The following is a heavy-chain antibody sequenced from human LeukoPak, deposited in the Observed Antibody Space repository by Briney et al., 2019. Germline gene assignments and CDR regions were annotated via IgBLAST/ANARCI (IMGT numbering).Heavy chain of an antibody. Sequence: GGSLRLSCAASGFTFSSYSMNWVRQAPGKGLEWVSSISSSSSYIYYADSVKGRFTISRDNAKNSLYLQMNSLRAEDTAVYYCARDTYYYDSSGYYPPGTLDYWGQGTLVTVSS. D-gene: IGHD3-22*01. CDR3: ARDTYYYDSSGYYPPGTLDY. V-gene: IGHV3-21*01. J-gene: IGHJ4*02. CDR1: GFTFSSYS. CDR2: ISSSSSYI.